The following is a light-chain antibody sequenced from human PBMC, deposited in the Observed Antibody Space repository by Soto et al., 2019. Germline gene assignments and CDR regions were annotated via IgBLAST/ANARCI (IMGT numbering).Light chain of an antibody. CDR2: SAS. Sequence: EIVLTQSPGTLSLSPGERGTLSCRASQNLGTLYLAWFQQKSGQAPRLLIYSASRRATGIPDRFTGSGSGTDFTLTINRVEPEDFAVYFCQQYGDSPRTFGQGTRLEIK. CDR1: QNLGTLY. CDR3: QQYGDSPRT. V-gene: IGKV3-20*01. J-gene: IGKJ5*01.